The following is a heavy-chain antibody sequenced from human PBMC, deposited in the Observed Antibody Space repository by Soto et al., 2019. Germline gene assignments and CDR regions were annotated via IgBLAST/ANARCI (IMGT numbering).Heavy chain of an antibody. CDR3: ARVPIVRAAHGFDI. CDR1: GYTFTGHY. V-gene: IGHV1-2*02. D-gene: IGHD3-10*02. Sequence: QVQLVQSGAEVKKPGASVKVSCKASGYTFTGHYMHWVRQAPGQGLEWMGWINPNSVGPNYAQKFQGRVAMTRDTSISTAYMYRSRLRSDDTAVYYCARVPIVRAAHGFDIWGQGTMVTVSS. CDR2: INPNSVGP. J-gene: IGHJ3*02.